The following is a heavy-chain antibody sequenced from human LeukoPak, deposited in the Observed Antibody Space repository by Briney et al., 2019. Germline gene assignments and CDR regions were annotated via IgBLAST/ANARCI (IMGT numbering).Heavy chain of an antibody. D-gene: IGHD2-15*01. CDR3: AQSGYGDAFDM. CDR2: IIPIFGTA. CDR1: GGTFSSYA. V-gene: IGHV1-69*05. Sequence: SVKVSCKASGGTFSSYAISLVRQAPGQGLEWMGRIIPIFGTANYAQKFQGRVTITTDESTSTAYMELSSLRSEDTAVYYCAQSGYGDAFDMWGQGTMVTVSS. J-gene: IGHJ3*02.